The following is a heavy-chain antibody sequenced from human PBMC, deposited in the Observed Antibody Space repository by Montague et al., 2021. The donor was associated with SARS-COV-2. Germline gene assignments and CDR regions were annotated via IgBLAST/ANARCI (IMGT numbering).Heavy chain of an antibody. J-gene: IGHJ6*02. CDR3: ARDLESTGYFDPYYYHGMDV. CDR2: ISHEGSYK. Sequence: SLRLSCAAPGLTFSSYALHWVRQAPGKGLEWVADISHEGSYKYYADSVKGRFTISRDNSKNTLYLDMNSLRAEDTALYYCARDLESTGYFDPYYYHGMDVWGQGTTVTVSS. V-gene: IGHV3-30*04. D-gene: IGHD3-9*01. CDR1: GLTFSSYA.